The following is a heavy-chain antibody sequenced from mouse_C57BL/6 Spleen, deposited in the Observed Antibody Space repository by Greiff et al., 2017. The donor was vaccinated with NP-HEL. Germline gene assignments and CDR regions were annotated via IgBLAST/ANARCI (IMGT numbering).Heavy chain of an antibody. CDR3: ARWVTTANWYFDV. D-gene: IGHD1-2*01. Sequence: VQLQQSGAELMKPGASVKLSCKATGYTFTGYWIEWVNQRPGHGLEWIGVILPGSGSTNYNEKFTGKATFTADTSSNTAYMQLSSRTTEYSAIDYCARWVTTANWYFDVWGTGTTVTVSS. CDR1: GYTFTGYW. J-gene: IGHJ1*03. V-gene: IGHV1-9*01. CDR2: ILPGSGST.